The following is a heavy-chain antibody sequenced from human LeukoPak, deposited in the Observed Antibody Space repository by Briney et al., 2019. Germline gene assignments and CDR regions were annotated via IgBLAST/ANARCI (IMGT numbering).Heavy chain of an antibody. CDR3: ARETAYYYDSTPHGAFDI. CDR1: GYTITGYY. CDR2: INPNSGGT. V-gene: IGHV1-2*02. J-gene: IGHJ3*02. D-gene: IGHD3-22*01. Sequence: ASVKVSCKASGYTITGYYMHWVRQAPGQGLEWMGWINPNSGGTNYAQRFQGRVTRTRDTSISTAYMELSRLRSDATAVYYCARETAYYYDSTPHGAFDIWGQGTMVTVSS.